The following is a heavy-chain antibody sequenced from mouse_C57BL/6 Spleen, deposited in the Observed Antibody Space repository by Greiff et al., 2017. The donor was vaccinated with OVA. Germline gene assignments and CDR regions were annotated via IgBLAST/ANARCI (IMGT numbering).Heavy chain of an antibody. D-gene: IGHD2-3*01. CDR3: ARRGYDGYYGGFAY. CDR2: IYPGDGDT. Sequence: VQLQQSGPELVKPGASVKISCKASGYAFSSSWMNWVKQRPGKGLEWIGRIYPGDGDTNYNGKFKGKATLTADKSSSTAYMQLSSLTSEDSAVYFCARRGYDGYYGGFAYWGQGTLVTVSA. V-gene: IGHV1-82*01. CDR1: GYAFSSSW. J-gene: IGHJ3*01.